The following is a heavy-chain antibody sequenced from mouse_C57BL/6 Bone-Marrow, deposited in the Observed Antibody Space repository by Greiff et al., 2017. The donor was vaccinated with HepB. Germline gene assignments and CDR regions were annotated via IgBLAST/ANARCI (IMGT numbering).Heavy chain of an antibody. J-gene: IGHJ2*01. CDR2: INPGSGGT. CDR1: GYAFTNYL. V-gene: IGHV1-54*01. Sequence: VKLMESGAELVRPGTSVKVSCKASGYAFTNYLIEWVKQRPGQGLEWIGVINPGSGGTNYNEKFKGKATLTADKSSSTAYMQLSSLTSEDSAVYFCARCDYDGVDYWGQGTTLTVSS. CDR3: ARCDYDGVDY. D-gene: IGHD2-4*01.